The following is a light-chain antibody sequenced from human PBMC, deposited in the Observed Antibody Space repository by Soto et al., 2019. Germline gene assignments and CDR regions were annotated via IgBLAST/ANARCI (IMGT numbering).Light chain of an antibody. CDR1: QSINSW. CDR3: QQYTSYSWT. V-gene: IGKV1-5*01. Sequence: DIQVTQSPSTLSASVGDRVTITCRASQSINSWLAWYQQKPGKAPQILIYDASTLKSGVPSRFSASGSGTEFTLITSSLQPDDFATYYCQQYTSYSWTFGQGTKVDI. J-gene: IGKJ1*01. CDR2: DAS.